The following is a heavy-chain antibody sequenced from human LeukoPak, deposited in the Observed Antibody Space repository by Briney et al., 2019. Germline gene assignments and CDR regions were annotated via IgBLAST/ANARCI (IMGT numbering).Heavy chain of an antibody. CDR3: ASPTQGYCTNGVCSETDY. V-gene: IGHV1-69*04. CDR1: GGTFSSYA. CDR2: IIPIFGIA. D-gene: IGHD2-8*01. J-gene: IGHJ4*02. Sequence: ASVKVSCKASGGTFSSYAISWVRQAPGQGLEWTGRIIPIFGIANYAQKFQGRVTITADKSTSTAYMELSSLRSEDTAVYYCASPTQGYCTNGVCSETDYWGQGTLVTVSS.